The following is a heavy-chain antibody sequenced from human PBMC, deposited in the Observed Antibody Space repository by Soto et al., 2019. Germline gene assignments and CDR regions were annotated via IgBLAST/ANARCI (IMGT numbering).Heavy chain of an antibody. Sequence: QVQLQESGPGLVKPSETLSLTCTVSGGSVSSGSYYWSWIRQPPGKGLEWIGYIYYSGSTNYNPSLKSRVTISVDTSKNKFSLKLNSVTAADKAVYYCASYSSGWYDVSYWGQGTLVTVSS. J-gene: IGHJ4*02. CDR2: IYYSGST. CDR1: GGSVSSGSYY. CDR3: ASYSSGWYDVSY. V-gene: IGHV4-61*01. D-gene: IGHD6-19*01.